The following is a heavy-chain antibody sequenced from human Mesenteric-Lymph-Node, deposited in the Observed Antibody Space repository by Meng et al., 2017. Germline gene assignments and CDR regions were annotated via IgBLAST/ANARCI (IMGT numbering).Heavy chain of an antibody. CDR1: GGSFSGYY. Sequence: SETLSLTCAVYGGSFSGYYWSWIRQPPGKGLEWIGEINHSGSTNYNPSLKSRVTISVDTSKNQFSLKLSSVTAADTAVYYCARVDASLGLQFDYWGQGTLVTVSS. V-gene: IGHV4-34*01. D-gene: IGHD4-11*01. CDR2: INHSGST. J-gene: IGHJ4*02. CDR3: ARVDASLGLQFDY.